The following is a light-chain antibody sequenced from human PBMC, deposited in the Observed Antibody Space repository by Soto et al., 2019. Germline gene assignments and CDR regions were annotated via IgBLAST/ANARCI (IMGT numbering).Light chain of an antibody. V-gene: IGLV2-14*01. J-gene: IGLJ2*01. CDR2: DVT. CDR3: SSYTSSVSVL. CDR1: SSDVGGYDY. Sequence: QSALTPPASVSGSPGQSITISCTGTSSDVGGYDYVSWYQQHPGEAPRLMIYDVTNRPSGVSNRFSGSKSGNTASLTISGLQAEDEADYYCSSYTSSVSVLFGGGTKLTVL.